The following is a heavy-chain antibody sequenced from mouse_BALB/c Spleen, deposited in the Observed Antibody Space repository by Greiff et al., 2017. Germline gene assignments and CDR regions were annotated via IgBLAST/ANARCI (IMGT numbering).Heavy chain of an antibody. CDR1: GYTFTSYW. D-gene: IGHD4-1*01. CDR3: ASWEGAY. V-gene: IGHV1-7*01. CDR2: INPSTGYT. J-gene: IGHJ3*01. Sequence: VQLQQSGAELAKPGASVKMSCKASGYTFTSYWMHWVKQRPGQGLEWIGYINPSTGYTEYNQKFKDKATLTADKSSSTAYMQLSSLTSEDSAVYYCASWEGAYWGQGTLVTVSA.